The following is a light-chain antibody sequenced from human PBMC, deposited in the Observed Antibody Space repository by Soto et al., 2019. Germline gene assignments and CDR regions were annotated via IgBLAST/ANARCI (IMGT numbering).Light chain of an antibody. CDR3: QKYNSAPRA. Sequence: DIQMTQSPSSLSASVGDRVTITCRASQDISNYLAWYQQKPGKVPKLLIYAASTLQSGVLSRFSGSGSGTEFTLTISSLQPEDVATYYCQKYNSAPRAFGQGTKVEIK. J-gene: IGKJ1*01. CDR1: QDISNY. V-gene: IGKV1-27*01. CDR2: AAS.